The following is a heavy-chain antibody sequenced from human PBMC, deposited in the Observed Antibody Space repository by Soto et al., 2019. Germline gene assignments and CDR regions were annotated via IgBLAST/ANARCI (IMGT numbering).Heavy chain of an antibody. J-gene: IGHJ6*03. CDR3: AKATRYCSSTSCYYYYYYMDV. V-gene: IGHV3-23*01. CDR2: ISGSGGST. Sequence: GGSLRLSCAASGFTFSSYAMSWVRQAPGKGLEWVSAISGSGGSTYYADSVKGRFTISRDNSKNTLYLQMNSLRAEDTAVYYCAKATRYCSSTSCYYYYYYMDVWGKGTTVTVSS. CDR1: GFTFSSYA. D-gene: IGHD2-2*01.